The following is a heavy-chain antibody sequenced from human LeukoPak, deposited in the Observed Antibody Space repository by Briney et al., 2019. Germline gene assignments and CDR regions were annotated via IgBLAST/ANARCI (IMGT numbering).Heavy chain of an antibody. CDR2: TYYRSKWYN. D-gene: IGHD3-16*02. CDR3: ARGGYDYVWGSYRYIGFDY. V-gene: IGHV6-1*01. J-gene: IGHJ4*02. CDR1: GDSVSSNSAA. Sequence: SQTLSLTRAISGDSVSSNSAAWNWIRQSPSRGLEWLGRTYYRSKWYNDYAVSVKSRITINPDTSKNQFSLQLNSVTPEDTAVYYCARGGYDYVWGSYRYIGFDYWGQGTLVTVSS.